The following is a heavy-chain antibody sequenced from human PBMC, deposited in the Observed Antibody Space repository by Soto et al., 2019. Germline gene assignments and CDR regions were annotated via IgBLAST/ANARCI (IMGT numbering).Heavy chain of an antibody. CDR2: VYHTGST. Sequence: SETLSLTCTVSGGSISGDYYWNWIRQAPGKGLEWIGYVYHTGSTYHNPSLKSRGSISVDTSNNQFSLKLSSVTAADTAVYFCAREPYDITGNRIDSCGQGIPLTVSS. D-gene: IGHD3-22*01. CDR3: AREPYDITGNRIDS. CDR1: GGSISGDYY. V-gene: IGHV4-30-4*01. J-gene: IGHJ5*01.